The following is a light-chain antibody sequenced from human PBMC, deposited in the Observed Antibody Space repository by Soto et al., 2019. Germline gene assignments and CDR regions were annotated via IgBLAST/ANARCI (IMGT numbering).Light chain of an antibody. CDR2: SNS. J-gene: IGLJ2*01. CDR1: SSNIGSNA. Sequence: QSVLTQPPSASGTPGQRVTISCSGGSSNIGSNAVNWYQQLPGTAPKLLIFSNSQRPSGVPDRFSGSKSATSASLAISGLQSEDEADYYCAAWDDSLDGVVFGGGTQLTVL. V-gene: IGLV1-44*01. CDR3: AAWDDSLDGVV.